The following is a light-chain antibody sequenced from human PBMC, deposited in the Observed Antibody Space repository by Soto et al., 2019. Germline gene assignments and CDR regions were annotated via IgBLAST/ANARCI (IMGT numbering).Light chain of an antibody. V-gene: IGLV2-14*01. J-gene: IGLJ2*01. CDR1: SSDVGGYNS. CDR2: DVS. Sequence: QAVVPQPASVSGSPGQSITISCTGTSSDVGGYNSVSWYQQHPGRAPKLVIYDVSDRPSGVSNRFSGSKSGNTASLTISGLQAEDEADYYCSSYTSSSTLVFGGGTQLTVL. CDR3: SSYTSSSTLV.